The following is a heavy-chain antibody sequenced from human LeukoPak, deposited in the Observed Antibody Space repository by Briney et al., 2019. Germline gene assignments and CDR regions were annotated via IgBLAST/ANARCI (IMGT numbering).Heavy chain of an antibody. D-gene: IGHD2-2*01. Sequence: GASVTVSCKASGYSFTSYDIAWVRQATGQGLEWMGWMNPNIGKTGYAQKFQGRVTTAYMDLSSLRSEDTAVYYCARSSRARYDAFDIWGQGTMVTVSS. J-gene: IGHJ3*02. V-gene: IGHV1-8*01. CDR1: GYSFTSYD. CDR3: ARSSRARYDAFDI. CDR2: MNPNIGKT.